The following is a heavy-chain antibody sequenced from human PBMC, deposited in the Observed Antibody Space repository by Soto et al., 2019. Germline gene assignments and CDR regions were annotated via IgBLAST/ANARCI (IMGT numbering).Heavy chain of an antibody. J-gene: IGHJ4*02. CDR2: INPSGGST. Sequence: DSVKVSCKASGYTFTSYYMHWVRQAPGQGLEWMGIINPSGGSTSYAQNFQGRVTMSRDTSTSTVYMELNSLRSEDSAMYYCARDWTPSHSYNKILFEYWGQGTLVTVSS. V-gene: IGHV1-46*01. D-gene: IGHD1-1*01. CDR1: GYTFTSYY. CDR3: ARDWTPSHSYNKILFEY.